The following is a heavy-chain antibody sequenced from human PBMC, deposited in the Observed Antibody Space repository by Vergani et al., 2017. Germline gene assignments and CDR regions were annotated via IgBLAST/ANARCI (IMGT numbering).Heavy chain of an antibody. Sequence: QVQLQESGPGLVKPSQTLSLTCTVSGASMSSVGYYWSWLRQSAGKRLEWIGDILGSGPANYTPSFQGRFSMSVATSKDQFSLTLSSVNATDTAVHYCARGRSAAGYSGPGSWGQGARVTVSA. V-gene: IGHV4-61*02. D-gene: IGHD1-26*01. CDR2: ILGSGPA. CDR3: ARGRSAAGYSGPGS. CDR1: GASMSSVGYY. J-gene: IGHJ4*02.